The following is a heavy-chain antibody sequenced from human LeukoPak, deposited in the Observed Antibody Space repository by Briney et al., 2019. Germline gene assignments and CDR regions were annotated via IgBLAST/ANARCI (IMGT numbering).Heavy chain of an antibody. CDR1: GFTFSSYW. V-gene: IGHV3-30*02. Sequence: PGGSLRLSCAASGFTFSSYWMSWVRQAPGKGLEWVAFIRYDGSTKYYADSVKGRFTISRDNSKNTLYLQMNSLRTEDTAVYYCAKRPRAENYDYVWGSSSYSYYMDVWGKGTTVTISS. CDR3: AKRPRAENYDYVWGSSSYSYYMDV. CDR2: IRYDGSTK. J-gene: IGHJ6*03. D-gene: IGHD3-16*01.